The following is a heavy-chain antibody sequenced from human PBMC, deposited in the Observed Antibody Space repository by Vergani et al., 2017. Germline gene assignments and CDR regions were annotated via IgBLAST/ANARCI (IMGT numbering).Heavy chain of an antibody. CDR3: ARDERRPWSNSWARFEY. CDR1: GYSISRGYY. CDR2: VFHSGSA. J-gene: IGHJ4*02. Sequence: QVQLQESGPGLVKPSETLSLTCSDSGYSISRGYYWGWIRQAPGKGLGWIATVFHSGSAYYNPSLRRRLTISVETSKNQFALRLTTLTAADTAVYYCARDERRPWSNSWARFEYWGLGIPVTVSS. D-gene: IGHD6-13*01. V-gene: IGHV4-38-2*02.